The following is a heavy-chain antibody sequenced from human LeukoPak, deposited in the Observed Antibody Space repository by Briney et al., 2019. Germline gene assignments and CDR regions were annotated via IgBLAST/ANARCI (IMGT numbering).Heavy chain of an antibody. D-gene: IGHD3-9*01. CDR2: ISCNSGSI. V-gene: IGHV3-9*01. CDR3: ARSSPYFDWLLYMAAFDI. CDR1: GFTFYDYA. Sequence: GGSLRLSCAASGFTFYDYAMQWVRHARGEGGEWVSGISCNSGSIGYADSVKGRFTISRDNAKNSLYLQMNSLRAEDTALYYCARSSPYFDWLLYMAAFDIWGQGTMVTVSS. J-gene: IGHJ3*02.